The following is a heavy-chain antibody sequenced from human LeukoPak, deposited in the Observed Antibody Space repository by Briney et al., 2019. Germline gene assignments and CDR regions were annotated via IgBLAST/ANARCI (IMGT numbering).Heavy chain of an antibody. J-gene: IGHJ4*02. CDR2: IYSDGDT. D-gene: IGHD3-16*01. CDR1: GFTFSSYA. V-gene: IGHV3-66*01. CDR3: ARGPWASFDY. Sequence: GGSLRLSCAASGFTFSSYAMTWVRQAPGKGLEWVSVIYSDGDTYYVDSVKGRFTISRDNSKNTLYLQMNSLRAEDTAVYYCARGPWASFDYWGQGTLVTVSS.